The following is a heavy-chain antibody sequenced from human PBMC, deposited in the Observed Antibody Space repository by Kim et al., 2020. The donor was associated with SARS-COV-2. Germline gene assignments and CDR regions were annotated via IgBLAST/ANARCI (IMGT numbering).Heavy chain of an antibody. D-gene: IGHD6-13*01. J-gene: IGHJ4*02. CDR2: IYYSGST. Sequence: SETLSLTCTVSGGSISSYYWSWIRQPPGKGLEWIGYIYYSGSTNYNPSLKSRVTISVDTSKNQFSLKLSSVTAADTAVYYCARNPAQQLFDYWGQGTLVTVSS. CDR1: GGSISSYY. CDR3: ARNPAQQLFDY. V-gene: IGHV4-59*13.